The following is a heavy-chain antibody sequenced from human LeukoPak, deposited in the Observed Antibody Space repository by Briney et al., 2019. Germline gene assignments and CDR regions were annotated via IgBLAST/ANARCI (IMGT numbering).Heavy chain of an antibody. D-gene: IGHD2-2*02. CDR1: GGSISSGGYY. V-gene: IGHV4-31*03. CDR2: IYYSGST. Sequence: NSSETLSLTCTVSGGSISSGGYYWSWIRQHPGKGLEWIGYIYYSGSTYYNPSLKSRVTISVDTSKNQFSLKLSSVTAADTAVYYCARDAAIGASLDPWGQGTLVTVSS. J-gene: IGHJ5*02. CDR3: ARDAAIGASLDP.